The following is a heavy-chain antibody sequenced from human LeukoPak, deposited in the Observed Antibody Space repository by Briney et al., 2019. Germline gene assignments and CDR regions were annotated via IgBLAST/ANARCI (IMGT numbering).Heavy chain of an antibody. V-gene: IGHV3-11*04. CDR1: GFTFSDYY. CDR3: ARNQHWSRDI. D-gene: IGHD2-8*02. J-gene: IGHJ4*02. Sequence: GGSLRLSCAASGFTFSDYYTSWIRQAPGKGLEWISYITRSGGFYADSVTGRFSISRDNAKNSLSLQMNSLRVDDTAVYYCARNQHWSRDIWGQGILVTVSS. CDR2: ITRSGG.